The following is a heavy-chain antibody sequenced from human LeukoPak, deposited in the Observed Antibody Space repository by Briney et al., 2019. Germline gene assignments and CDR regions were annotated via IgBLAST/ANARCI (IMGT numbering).Heavy chain of an antibody. J-gene: IGHJ4*02. V-gene: IGHV4-4*07. Sequence: SETLSLTCTVSGGSISSYYWSWIRQPAGKGLEWIGRIYTSGSTNYNPSLKSRVTMSVDTSKNQFSLKLSSVTAADTAVYYCARGRVYYDSSGYYLDYWGQGTLVTVSS. CDR1: GGSISSYY. CDR3: ARGRVYYDSSGYYLDY. D-gene: IGHD3-22*01. CDR2: IYTSGST.